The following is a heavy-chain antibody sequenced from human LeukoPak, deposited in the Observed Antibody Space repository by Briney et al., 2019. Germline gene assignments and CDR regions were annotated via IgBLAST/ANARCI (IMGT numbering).Heavy chain of an antibody. D-gene: IGHD6-19*01. CDR1: GYTFTSYD. Sequence: ASVKVSCKASGYTFTSYDIHWVRQATGQGLEWMGWMNPTSGNTGYAQKFQGRVTMTRNTSISTAYMELSSLRSEDTAVYYCARGGYSSGWYKLDFDYWGQGTLVTVSS. V-gene: IGHV1-8*01. CDR3: ARGGYSSGWYKLDFDY. J-gene: IGHJ4*02. CDR2: MNPTSGNT.